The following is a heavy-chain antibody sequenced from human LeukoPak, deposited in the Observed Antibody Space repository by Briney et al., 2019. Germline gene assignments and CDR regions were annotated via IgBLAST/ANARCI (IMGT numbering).Heavy chain of an antibody. D-gene: IGHD6-19*01. V-gene: IGHV3-9*01. CDR1: GFTFEDYA. J-gene: IGHJ4*02. CDR3: AKDIESTAVAGSLDY. CDR2: ITWSSGNI. Sequence: GRSLRLSCAASGFTFEDYAMHWVRQAPGKGLEWDSDITWSSGNIGYAESVKGRFTISRDNAKSSLSLQMNLRAEDTALYYCAKDIESTAVAGSLDYWGQGTLVTVSS.